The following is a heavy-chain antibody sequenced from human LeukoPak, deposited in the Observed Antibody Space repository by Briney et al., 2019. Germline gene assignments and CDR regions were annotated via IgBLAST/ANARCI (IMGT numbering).Heavy chain of an antibody. CDR3: ARLPRYDFWS. J-gene: IGHJ4*02. V-gene: IGHV4-39*01. D-gene: IGHD3-3*01. Sequence: SETLSLTCTVSGASISSTNFYWGWIRQPPGKGLEWIGNIYYSGTAYYNPSLKSRVAISVDTSKKQFSLKLSSVTAADTAVYYCARLPRYDFWSWGQGTLVTVSS. CDR1: GASISSTNFY. CDR2: IYYSGTA.